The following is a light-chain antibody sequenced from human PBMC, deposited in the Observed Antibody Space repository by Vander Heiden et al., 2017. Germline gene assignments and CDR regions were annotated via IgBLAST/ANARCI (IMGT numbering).Light chain of an antibody. J-gene: IGKJ3*01. Sequence: EIVLTQSLATLSLPPGERATLSCRASQSVSSYLAWYQQKPGQAPRLLIYDASNRATGIPARFSGSGSGTDFTLTISSLEPEDFAVYYCQQRSNWPPVTFGPGTKVDIK. V-gene: IGKV3-11*01. CDR1: QSVSSY. CDR3: QQRSNWPPVT. CDR2: DAS.